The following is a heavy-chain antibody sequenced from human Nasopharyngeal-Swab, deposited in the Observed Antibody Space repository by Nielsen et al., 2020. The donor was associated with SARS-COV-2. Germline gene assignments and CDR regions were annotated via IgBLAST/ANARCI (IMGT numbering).Heavy chain of an antibody. D-gene: IGHD6-13*01. CDR1: GYTFTGYF. J-gene: IGHJ6*02. CDR2: INPNSGAT. Sequence: ASVKVSCKASGYTFTGYFMHWVRQAPGQGLEWMGRINPNSGATNYAQKFQGRVTMTRDTSISTAYMELSRLTSDDTAVYYCARDLRPGSQSGEQLSDYGMDVWGQGTTVTVSS. V-gene: IGHV1-2*06. CDR3: ARDLRPGSQSGEQLSDYGMDV.